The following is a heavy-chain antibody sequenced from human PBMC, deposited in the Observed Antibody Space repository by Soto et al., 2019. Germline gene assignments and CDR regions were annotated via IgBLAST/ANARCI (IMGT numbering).Heavy chain of an antibody. CDR2: IIPIFGTA. CDR3: ARDGGDAPPMKDAFDI. J-gene: IGHJ3*02. D-gene: IGHD2-21*02. CDR1: GGTFSSYA. V-gene: IGHV1-69*01. Sequence: QVQLVQSGAEVKKPGSSVKVSCKASGGTFSSYAISWVRQAPGQGLEWMGGIIPIFGTANYAQKFQGRVTITADESTSTAYMELSSLRSEDTAVYYCARDGGDAPPMKDAFDIWGQGTMVTVSS.